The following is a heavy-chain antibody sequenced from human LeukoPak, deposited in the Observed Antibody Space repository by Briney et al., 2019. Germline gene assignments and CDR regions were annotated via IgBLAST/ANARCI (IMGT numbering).Heavy chain of an antibody. V-gene: IGHV3-30*18. CDR1: GFTFSSYG. J-gene: IGHJ6*02. D-gene: IGHD3-3*01. CDR3: AKDQITIFGVVIIRDPKRYGMDV. Sequence: PGGSLRLYCEASGFTFSSYGRHWARQAPGKGLVGPSAISYDGRINYYAVSVKGRFTISRDNAKNTQYLQMNSLRAEDTAVYYCAKDQITIFGVVIIRDPKRYGMDVWGQGTTVTVSS. CDR2: ISYDGRIN.